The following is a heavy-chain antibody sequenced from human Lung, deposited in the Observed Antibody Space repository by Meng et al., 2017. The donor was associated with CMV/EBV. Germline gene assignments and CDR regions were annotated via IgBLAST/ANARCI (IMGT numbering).Heavy chain of an antibody. D-gene: IGHD3-3*01. CDR3: ARAGAEWTNTYNPSERDWYFDL. V-gene: IGHV4-30-4*02. Sequence: SXTLSLXCSVSGDTIISGDYYWSWISQPPGKGLEWIGYIYYSGTTYYNPSLKSRLSISIDTGKSQCPLKVSSVTAADTAVYYCARAGAEWTNTYNPSERDWYFDLWXRGNXVTVSS. J-gene: IGHJ2*01. CDR1: GDTIISGDYY. CDR2: IYYSGTT.